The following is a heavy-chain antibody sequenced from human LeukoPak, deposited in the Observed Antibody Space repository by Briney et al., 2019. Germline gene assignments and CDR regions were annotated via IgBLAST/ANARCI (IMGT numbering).Heavy chain of an antibody. J-gene: IGHJ4*02. CDR2: IAGGGSST. D-gene: IGHD2/OR15-2a*01. V-gene: IGHV3-23*01. CDR1: GFTVSFYA. Sequence: GGSLRLSCAASGFTVSFYAMSWVRQAPGKGLEWVSVIAGGGSSTYYADSVKGRFTISRDNAKNTLYLQMNSLRAEDTAMYYCVRAIGLDFDFWGQGTLVTVSS. CDR3: VRAIGLDFDF.